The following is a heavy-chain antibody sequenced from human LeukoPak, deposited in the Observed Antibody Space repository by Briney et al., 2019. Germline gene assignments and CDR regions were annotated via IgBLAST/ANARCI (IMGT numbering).Heavy chain of an antibody. CDR1: GFTFSSYS. CDR2: ISSSSSYI. J-gene: IGHJ3*02. V-gene: IGHV3-21*01. CDR3: ASLSASFAFDI. Sequence: GGSLRLSCAASGFTFSSYSMNWVRQAPGKGLEWFSSISSSSSYIYYADSVKGRFTISRDNAKNSLYLQMNSLRAEDTAVYYCASLSASFAFDIWGQGTMVTVSS. D-gene: IGHD3-16*02.